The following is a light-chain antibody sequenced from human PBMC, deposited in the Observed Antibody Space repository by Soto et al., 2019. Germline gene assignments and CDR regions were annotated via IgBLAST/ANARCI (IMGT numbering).Light chain of an antibody. CDR1: SSDIGAYNY. CDR2: GVT. V-gene: IGLV2-14*01. J-gene: IGLJ1*01. Sequence: QSALTQPASVSGSPGQSITISCTGTSSDIGAYNYVSWYQQHPGKAPKLLIYGVTNRPSGVSDRFSGSKSGNTASLTISGLQAEDEANYYCNSYTTLSNRVFGTGTQLTVL. CDR3: NSYTTLSNRV.